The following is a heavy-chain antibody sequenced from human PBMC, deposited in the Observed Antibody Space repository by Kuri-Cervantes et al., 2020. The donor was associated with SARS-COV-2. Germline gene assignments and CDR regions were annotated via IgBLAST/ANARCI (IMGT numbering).Heavy chain of an antibody. CDR2: ISYDGSYT. D-gene: IGHD3-3*01. V-gene: IGHV3-30*03. Sequence: GGPLRLSCAASGFTFNLYGMHWVRQAPGKGLEWMSFISYDGSYTYYADSVKGRFTISRDNSKNTLYLQMKSLRGEDTAVYYCTRGDTKNYDYWSGYYAAEWFDPWGQGMLVTVSS. J-gene: IGHJ5*02. CDR1: GFTFNLYG. CDR3: TRGDTKNYDYWSGYYAAEWFDP.